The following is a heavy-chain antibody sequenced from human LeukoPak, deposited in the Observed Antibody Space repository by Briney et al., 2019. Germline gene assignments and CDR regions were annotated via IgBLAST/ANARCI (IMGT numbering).Heavy chain of an antibody. CDR1: GDSVSSNSGV. Sequence: SQTLSLTCAISGDSVSSNSGVWNWIRQSPSRGLEWLGRTYYRSKWHNDYEESVKSRIGINPDTSKNQYSLQLNSVTPEDTAVYYCARGGVATGFDYWGREPWSPSPQ. CDR2: TYYRSKWHN. V-gene: IGHV6-1*01. CDR3: ARGGVATGFDY. J-gene: IGHJ4*02.